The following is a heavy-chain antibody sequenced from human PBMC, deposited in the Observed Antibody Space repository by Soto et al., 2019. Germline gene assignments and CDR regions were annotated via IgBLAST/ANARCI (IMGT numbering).Heavy chain of an antibody. V-gene: IGHV4-61*03. CDR1: GGSVNSGTDY. J-gene: IGHJ4*02. CDR3: ARMAY. CDR2: TSNSGSA. Sequence: QVQLQESGPGLVKPSETLSLTCTVSGGSVNSGTDYWSWIRQPPGKGLEWIGYTSNSGSAKYNPSLKSRVTITTDTSTNHFSLKLTSVTAADTAVYYCARMAYWGQGTLVTVSS.